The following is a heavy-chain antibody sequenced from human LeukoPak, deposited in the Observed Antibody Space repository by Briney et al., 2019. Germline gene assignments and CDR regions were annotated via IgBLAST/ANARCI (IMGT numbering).Heavy chain of an antibody. CDR3: ARGYCSSTSCYTENWFDP. J-gene: IGHJ5*02. Sequence: SETLSLTCTVSGGSISSGGYSWSWLRQHPGKGLEWIGYIYYSGSTYYNPSLKSRVTISVDTSKNQFSLKLSSVTAADTAVYYCARGYCSSTSCYTENWFDPWGQGTLVTVSS. V-gene: IGHV4-31*03. CDR1: GGSISSGGYS. D-gene: IGHD2-2*02. CDR2: IYYSGST.